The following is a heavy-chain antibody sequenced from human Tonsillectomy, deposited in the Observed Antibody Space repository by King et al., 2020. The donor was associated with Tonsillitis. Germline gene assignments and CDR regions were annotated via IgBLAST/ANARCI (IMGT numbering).Heavy chain of an antibody. CDR3: ARGSKQYSGSDAFDI. V-gene: IGHV4-4*02. Sequence: VQLQESGPGLLKPSGTLSLTCAVSGGSIIIDNWWNWVRQPPGKGLEWIGEIYHSGSSFYNPSLKIRVTLSVDNSKNQFSLKLSSVTAADTAVYYCARGSKQYSGSDAFDIWGQGTMVTVSS. CDR2: IYHSGSS. J-gene: IGHJ3*02. CDR1: GGSIIIDNW. D-gene: IGHD6-13*01.